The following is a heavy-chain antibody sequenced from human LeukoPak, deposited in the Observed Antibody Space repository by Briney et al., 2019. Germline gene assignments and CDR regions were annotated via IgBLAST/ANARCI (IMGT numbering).Heavy chain of an antibody. D-gene: IGHD1-1*01. CDR1: GYTFTSYD. V-gene: IGHV1-8*01. CDR3: ARGLGWNDGSFDY. Sequence: GAPVKVSCKASGYTFTSYDINWVRQATGQGLEWMGWMNPNSGSTGYAQKFQGRVTMTRNTSISTAYMELSSLRSEDTAVYYCARGLGWNDGSFDYWGQGTLVTVSS. J-gene: IGHJ4*02. CDR2: MNPNSGST.